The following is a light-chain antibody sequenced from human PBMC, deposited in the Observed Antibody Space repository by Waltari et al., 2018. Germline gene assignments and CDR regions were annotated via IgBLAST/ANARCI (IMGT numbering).Light chain of an antibody. CDR1: SSDVGGHNY. J-gene: IGLJ2*01. V-gene: IGLV2-8*01. CDR3: SSYAGSNIVI. CDR2: DFT. Sequence: QSALTQPPSASGSPGQSVTISCTGTSSDVGGHNYVSWYQQYPGKAPKLMIYDFTKRPSGVPDRFSGSKSGNTASLTVSGLQAEDEADYYCSSYAGSNIVIFGGGTKLTVL.